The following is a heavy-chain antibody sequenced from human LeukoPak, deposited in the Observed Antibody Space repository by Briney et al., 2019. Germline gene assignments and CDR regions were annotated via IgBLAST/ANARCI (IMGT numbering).Heavy chain of an antibody. V-gene: IGHV1-69*05. CDR1: GGTFSSYA. Sequence: SVKVSCKASGGTFSSYAISWVRQAPGQGLEWMGGIIPIFGTANYAQKFQGRVTITTDESTSTAYMELSSLRSEDTAVYYCARGNSYCGGDCYFGSFDYWGQGTLVTVSS. D-gene: IGHD2-21*02. CDR3: ARGNSYCGGDCYFGSFDY. J-gene: IGHJ4*02. CDR2: IIPIFGTA.